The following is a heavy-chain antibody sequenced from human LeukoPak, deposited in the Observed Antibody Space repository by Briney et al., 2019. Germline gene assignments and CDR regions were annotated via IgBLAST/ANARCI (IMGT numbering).Heavy chain of an antibody. CDR3: ARDQVEMATKGAFDI. V-gene: IGHV1-2*04. D-gene: IGHD5-24*01. J-gene: IGHJ3*02. Sequence: ASVKVFCKASGYTFTGYYMHWVRQAPGQGLEWMGWINPNSGGTNYAQKFQGWVTMTRDTSISTAYMELSRLRSDDTAVYYCARDQVEMATKGAFDIWGQGTMVTVSS. CDR1: GYTFTGYY. CDR2: INPNSGGT.